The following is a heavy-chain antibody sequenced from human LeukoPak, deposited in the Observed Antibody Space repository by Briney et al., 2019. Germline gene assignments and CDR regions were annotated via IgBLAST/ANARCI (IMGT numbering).Heavy chain of an antibody. J-gene: IGHJ6*04. CDR2: ISSSSSYI. V-gene: IGHV3-21*01. CDR3: ARDGDIVVVPAAIQRNYYYYGMDV. Sequence: GGSLRLSCAASGFTFSSYSMNWVRQAPGKGLEWVPSISSSSSYIYYADSVKGRFTISRDNAKNSLYLQMNSLRAEDTAVYYCARDGDIVVVPAAIQRNYYYYGMDVWGKGTTVTVSS. D-gene: IGHD2-2*01. CDR1: GFTFSSYS.